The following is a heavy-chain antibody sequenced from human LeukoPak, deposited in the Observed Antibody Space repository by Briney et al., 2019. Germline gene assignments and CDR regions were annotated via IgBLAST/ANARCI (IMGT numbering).Heavy chain of an antibody. J-gene: IGHJ5*02. D-gene: IGHD6-19*01. Sequence: AASVKVSCKASGYTFTGYYIHWVRQAPGQGLEWMGWINPNSGGTNYAQKFQGRVTMTRDTSISTAYMELSRLRSDDTAVYYCARAAGLSLHIAVAGTWWFDPWGQGTLVTVSS. CDR2: INPNSGGT. CDR1: GYTFTGYY. V-gene: IGHV1-2*02. CDR3: ARAAGLSLHIAVAGTWWFDP.